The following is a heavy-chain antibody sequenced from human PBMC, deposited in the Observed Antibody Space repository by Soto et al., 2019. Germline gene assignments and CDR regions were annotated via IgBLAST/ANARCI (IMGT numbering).Heavy chain of an antibody. V-gene: IGHV3-23*01. D-gene: IGHD2-15*01. CDR2: INGSGGST. CDR3: AKAAQDFPDAFDI. Sequence: GGSLRLSCAASGFTFSSYAMSWVRQAPGKGLEWVSAINGSGGSTYYADSVKGRFTISIDNSKNTLYLQMNSLRAEDTAVYYCAKAAQDFPDAFDIWGQGTMVTVSS. CDR1: GFTFSSYA. J-gene: IGHJ3*02.